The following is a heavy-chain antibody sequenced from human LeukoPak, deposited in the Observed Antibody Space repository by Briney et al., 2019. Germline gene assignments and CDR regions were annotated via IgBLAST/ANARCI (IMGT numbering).Heavy chain of an antibody. CDR1: GFTFSSYW. CDR2: IKQDGSEK. D-gene: IGHD2-15*01. Sequence: QPGGSLRLSCAASGFTFSSYWMSWVRQAPGKGLEWVANIKQDGSEKYYVDSVKGRFTISRDNAKNSLYLQMNSLRAEDTAVYYCARDPCSGGSCYPRGYYYYGMDVWGQGTTVTVSS. J-gene: IGHJ6*02. V-gene: IGHV3-7*03. CDR3: ARDPCSGGSCYPRGYYYYGMDV.